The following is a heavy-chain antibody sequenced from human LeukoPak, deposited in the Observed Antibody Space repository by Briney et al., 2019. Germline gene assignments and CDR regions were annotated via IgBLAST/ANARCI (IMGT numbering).Heavy chain of an antibody. CDR1: GGSTSSYY. V-gene: IGHV4-59*01. J-gene: IGHJ2*01. D-gene: IGHD1-1*01. CDR2: IYYNENT. Sequence: LETLSLTCTVSGGSTSSYYWSWIRQPPGKGLEWIGYIYYNENTKYNPSLKSRVTISVDTSKNHFSLNLSSVTAADTAVYYCARILLSATGDRWYFDLWGRGTLVTVSS. CDR3: ARILLSATGDRWYFDL.